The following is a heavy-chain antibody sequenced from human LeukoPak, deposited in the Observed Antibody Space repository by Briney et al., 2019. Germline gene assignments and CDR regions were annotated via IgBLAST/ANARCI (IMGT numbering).Heavy chain of an antibody. J-gene: IGHJ4*02. Sequence: GGSLRLSCAASGFTFSSYGMHWVRQAPGKGLEWVAFIRYDGSNKYYADSVKGRFTISRDNSKNTLYLQMNSLRAEDTAVYNCAKDSKAARYEGDYWGQGTLVTVSS. CDR2: IRYDGSNK. D-gene: IGHD6-6*01. V-gene: IGHV3-30*02. CDR1: GFTFSSYG. CDR3: AKDSKAARYEGDY.